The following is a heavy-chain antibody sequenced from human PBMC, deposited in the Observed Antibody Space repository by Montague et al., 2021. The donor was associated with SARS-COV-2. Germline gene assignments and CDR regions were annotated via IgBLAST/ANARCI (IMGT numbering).Heavy chain of an antibody. CDR2: IYTSGST. CDR3: ARVGVGTMVRGVIPAYYYHGMDV. CDR1: GGSISSGSYY. J-gene: IGHJ6*02. V-gene: IGHV4-61*02. D-gene: IGHD3-10*01. Sequence: TLSLTCTVSGGSISSGSYYWSWIRQPAGKGLEWIGRIYTSGSTNYNPSLKSRVTISVDTSKNQFSLKLSTVTAADTAVYYCARVGVGTMVRGVIPAYYYHGMDVWGQGTTVTVSS.